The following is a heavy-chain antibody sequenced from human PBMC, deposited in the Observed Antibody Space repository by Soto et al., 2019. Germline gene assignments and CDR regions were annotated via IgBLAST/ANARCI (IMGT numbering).Heavy chain of an antibody. Sequence: GGSLRLSCAASGFTGGDNDMSWVLQAPGKGLEWVSVIYSGGSTYYADSVKGRFTISRDNSKTTLYLQMNSLRAEATAVFYCAKEGSRSGWSAFASWGKGTLVTVSP. V-gene: IGHV3-66*01. CDR2: IYSGGST. CDR1: GFTGGDND. J-gene: IGHJ4*02. D-gene: IGHD6-19*01. CDR3: AKEGSRSGWSAFAS.